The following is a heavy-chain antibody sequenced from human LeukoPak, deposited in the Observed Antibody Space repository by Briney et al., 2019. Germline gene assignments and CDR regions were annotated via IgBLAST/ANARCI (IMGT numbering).Heavy chain of an antibody. CDR2: ISGSGGRI. D-gene: IGHD3-10*01. J-gene: IGHJ4*02. Sequence: GGSLRLSCAASGFTFSSFAMSWVRQAPGKGLEWVSGISGSGGRIYYADAVKGRFTISRDESKNTLYLQMNSLRGEDAAVYYCASTSRGVIDYWGQGTLVTVSS. CDR3: ASTSRGVIDY. CDR1: GFTFSSFA. V-gene: IGHV3-23*01.